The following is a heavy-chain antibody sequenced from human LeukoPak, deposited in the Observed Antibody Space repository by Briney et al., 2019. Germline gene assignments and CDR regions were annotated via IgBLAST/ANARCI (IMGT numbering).Heavy chain of an antibody. D-gene: IGHD7-27*01. CDR2: IYYSGST. CDR1: GGSISSSSYY. CDR3: ARQTGGDKYPDSCFDY. V-gene: IGHV4-39*01. J-gene: IGHJ4*02. Sequence: SQTLSLTCTVSGGSISSSSYYWGWIRQPPGKGLEWIGSIYYSGSTYYNPSLKSRVTISVDTSKNQFSLKLNSVTAADTAVYYCARQTGGDKYPDSCFDYWGQGTLVTVSS.